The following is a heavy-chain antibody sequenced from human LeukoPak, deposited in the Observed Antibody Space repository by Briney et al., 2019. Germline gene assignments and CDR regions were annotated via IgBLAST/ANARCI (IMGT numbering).Heavy chain of an antibody. V-gene: IGHV3-53*05. CDR3: ARSLRTDFDY. CDR2: IYSGGST. Sequence: GGSLRLSCAASGFTVSSNYMSWVRQAPGKGLEWVSVIYSGGSTYYADSVKGRFTISRDNSKNTLYLQMSSLRAEDTAVYYCARSLRTDFDYWGQGTLVTVSS. J-gene: IGHJ4*02. CDR1: GFTVSSNY.